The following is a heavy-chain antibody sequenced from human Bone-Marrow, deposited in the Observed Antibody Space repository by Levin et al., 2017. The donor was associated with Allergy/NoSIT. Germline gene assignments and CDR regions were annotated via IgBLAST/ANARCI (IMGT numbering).Heavy chain of an antibody. CDR2: ISNHGGRT. D-gene: IGHD4-17*01. CDR3: VKNGDYGELGS. J-gene: IGHJ5*02. V-gene: IGHV3-64D*06. CDR1: GFTFSGYT. Sequence: QAGGSLRLSCSASGFTFSGYTMQWVRQAPGKGLESVSAISNHGGRTYYTDSVKGRFTISRDNSKNTLYLQMSSLRTEDTALYYCVKNGDYGELGSWGQGTLVTVSS.